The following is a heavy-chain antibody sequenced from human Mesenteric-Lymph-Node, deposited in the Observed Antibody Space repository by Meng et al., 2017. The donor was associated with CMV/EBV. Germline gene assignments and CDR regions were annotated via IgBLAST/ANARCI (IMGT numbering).Heavy chain of an antibody. D-gene: IGHD7-27*01. CDR3: QITPSVNPWGEGIGGYFDY. V-gene: IGHV1-8*01. CDR1: GYTFTSYD. J-gene: IGHJ4*02. Sequence: ASVKVSCKASGYTFTSYDINRVRQATGQGLEWMGWMNPNSGNTGYAQKFQGRVTMTRNTSISTAYMELSSLRSEDTAVYYCQITPSVNPWGEGIGGYFDYWGQGTLVTVSS. CDR2: MNPNSGNT.